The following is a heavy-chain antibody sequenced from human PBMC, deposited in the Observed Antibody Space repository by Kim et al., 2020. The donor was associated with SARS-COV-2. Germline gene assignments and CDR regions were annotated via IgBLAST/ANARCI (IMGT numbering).Heavy chain of an antibody. V-gene: IGHV4-34*01. CDR3: ARGYHGSTNSD. D-gene: IGHD2-2*01. CDR1: GGSFSGYY. J-gene: IGHJ4*02. CDR2: INHSGST. Sequence: SETLSLTCAVYGGSFSGYYWSWIRQPPGKGLEWIGEINHSGSTNYNPSLKSRVTISVDTSKNQFSLKLSSVTAADTAVYYCARGYHGSTNSDWGQGTLVTVSS.